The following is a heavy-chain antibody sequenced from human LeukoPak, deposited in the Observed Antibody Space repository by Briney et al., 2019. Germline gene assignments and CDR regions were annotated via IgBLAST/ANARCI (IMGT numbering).Heavy chain of an antibody. CDR3: AKGGCDSSGYYYY. D-gene: IGHD3-22*01. CDR1: GYTFTGYY. Sequence: ASVKVSCKASGYTFTGYYMHWVRQAPGQGLEWMGRSNPNSGGTNYAQKFQGRVTMTRDTSISTAYMELSRLRSDDTAVYYCAKGGCDSSGYYYYWGQGTLVTVSS. V-gene: IGHV1-2*06. CDR2: SNPNSGGT. J-gene: IGHJ4*02.